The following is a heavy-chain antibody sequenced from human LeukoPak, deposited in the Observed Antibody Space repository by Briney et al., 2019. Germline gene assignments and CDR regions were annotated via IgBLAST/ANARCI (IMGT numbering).Heavy chain of an antibody. CDR1: GFTFDDYA. CDR2: ISWTSGSI. V-gene: IGHV3-9*01. Sequence: GRSLRLSCAASGFTFDDYAMHWVRQAPGKGLEWVSGISWTSGSIGYADSVKGRFTISRDNAKNSLYLQMNSLRAEDTALYYCAKDGIAAAGTDLGFFDYWGQGTLVTVSS. CDR3: AKDGIAAAGTDLGFFDY. J-gene: IGHJ4*02. D-gene: IGHD6-13*01.